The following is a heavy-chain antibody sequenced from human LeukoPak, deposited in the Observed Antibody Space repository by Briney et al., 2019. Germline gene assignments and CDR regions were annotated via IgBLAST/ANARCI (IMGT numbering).Heavy chain of an antibody. CDR1: GFIFSSYS. CDR3: ARGGLDLSSSDY. Sequence: KPGGSLRLSCAASGFIFSSYSMNWVRQAPGKGLEWVSSISSSSNYIYYADSVKGRFTISRDNAKNSLYLQMNSLRAEDTAVYYCARGGLDLSSSDYWGQGTLVTVSS. V-gene: IGHV3-21*01. CDR2: ISSSSNYI. J-gene: IGHJ4*02. D-gene: IGHD6-6*01.